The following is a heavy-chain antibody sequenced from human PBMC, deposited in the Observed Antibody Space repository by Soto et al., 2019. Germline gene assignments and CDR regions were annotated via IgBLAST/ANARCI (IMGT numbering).Heavy chain of an antibody. J-gene: IGHJ4*02. CDR2: VFYSGST. Sequence: PSETLSLTCTVSGGSIGGSSYYWGWIRQSPGKGLEWIGTVFYSGSTYYSPSLKSRVTISLDTSKNQFSLNLSSVTAADTAVYYCGRQGTIGTTVDSWSQGTLVTVSS. D-gene: IGHD1-1*01. CDR3: GRQGTIGTTVDS. V-gene: IGHV4-39*01. CDR1: GGSIGGSSYY.